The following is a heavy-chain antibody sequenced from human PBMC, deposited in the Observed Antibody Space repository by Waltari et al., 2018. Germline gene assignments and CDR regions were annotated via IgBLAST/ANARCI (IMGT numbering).Heavy chain of an antibody. J-gene: IGHJ5*02. CDR2: IVSKDEK. CDR3: ARMSCSTTSCYTSYGFDP. CDR1: GFSLRNTRMG. D-gene: IGHD2-2*02. Sequence: QVTLKESGPVLVKPTETLPLTCPVPGFSLRNTRMGVGWTRQPPGKALEWLAHIVSKDEKAYSTSLESRLTISKDTSKSQVVLTMTNVDPVDTATYYCARMSCSTTSCYTSYGFDPWGQGTLVTVS. V-gene: IGHV2-26*01.